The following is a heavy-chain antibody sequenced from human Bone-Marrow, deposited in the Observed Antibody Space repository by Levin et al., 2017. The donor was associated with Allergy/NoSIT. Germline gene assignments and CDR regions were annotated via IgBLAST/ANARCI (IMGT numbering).Heavy chain of an antibody. Sequence: SGPTLVKPTETLTLTCTVSGFSLSNARLGVSWIRQPPGKALEWLGHIFSHDETSYTTSLKSRLSISKDTSKSQVVLTITNMDPADTATYFCARAVETVMFKGYYFDSWGQGTLVTVSS. CDR3: ARAVETVMFKGYYFDS. D-gene: IGHD5-18*01. J-gene: IGHJ4*02. CDR2: IFSHDET. V-gene: IGHV2-26*02. CDR1: GFSLSNARLG.